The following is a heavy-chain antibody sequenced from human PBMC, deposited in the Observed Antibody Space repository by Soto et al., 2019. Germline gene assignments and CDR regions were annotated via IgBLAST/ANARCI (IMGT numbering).Heavy chain of an antibody. V-gene: IGHV4-30-4*01. CDR3: ARVKVTSYYYDSSGYSALAADAFDI. D-gene: IGHD3-22*01. CDR2: IYYSGST. CDR1: GGSISSGDYY. J-gene: IGHJ3*02. Sequence: QVQLQESGPGLVKPSQTLSLTCTVSGGSISSGDYYWSWIRQPPGKRLEWIGYIYYSGSTYYNPSLKSRVTISVDTSKNQFSLKLSSVTAADTAVYYCARVKVTSYYYDSSGYSALAADAFDIWGQGTMVTVSS.